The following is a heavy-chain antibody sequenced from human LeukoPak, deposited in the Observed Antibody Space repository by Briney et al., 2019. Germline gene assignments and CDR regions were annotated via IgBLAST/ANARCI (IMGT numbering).Heavy chain of an antibody. CDR3: ASGDGYLQPY. V-gene: IGHV3-53*01. Sequence: GGSLRLSCAASGNYWMHWVRQAPGKGLEWVSIIHYDGKIRYAGSVGGRFTIYRDDSENTLFLQMNSLRVDDTAVYFCASGDGYLQPYWGQGTLVTVSS. D-gene: IGHD2-21*01. CDR2: IHYDGKI. J-gene: IGHJ4*02. CDR1: GNYW.